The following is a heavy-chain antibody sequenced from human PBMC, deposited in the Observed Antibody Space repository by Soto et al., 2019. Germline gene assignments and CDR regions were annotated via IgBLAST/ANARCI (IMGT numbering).Heavy chain of an antibody. V-gene: IGHV5-51*01. Sequence: GESLKISCKGSGYSFTTYWIGWVRQMPGKGLEWMGIIYPGDSDTRYSPSFQGQVTISADKSISTAYMELSRLRSDDTAVYYCARGGSLWFGELSAYYHGMDVWGQGTTVTVSS. J-gene: IGHJ6*02. D-gene: IGHD3-10*01. CDR2: IYPGDSDT. CDR3: ARGGSLWFGELSAYYHGMDV. CDR1: GYSFTTYW.